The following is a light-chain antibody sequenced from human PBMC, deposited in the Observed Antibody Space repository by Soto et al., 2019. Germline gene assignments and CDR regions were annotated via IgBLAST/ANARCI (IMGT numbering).Light chain of an antibody. J-gene: IGKJ5*01. CDR1: QTISKY. V-gene: IGKV1-39*01. CDR2: AAS. Sequence: DIQMTQSPASLTASVGDRVTITCRASQTISKYLSWYQQKPGKAPKLLIYAASNLHSGVPSRFIGSGSGTEFTLTISSLQPEDFATYYCQQTYSLPPVTFGQGTRLE. CDR3: QQTYSLPPVT.